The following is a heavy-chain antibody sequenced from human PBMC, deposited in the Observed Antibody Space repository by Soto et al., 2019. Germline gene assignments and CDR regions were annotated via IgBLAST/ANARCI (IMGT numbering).Heavy chain of an antibody. J-gene: IGHJ4*02. Sequence: QLQLQESGPGLVKPSETLSLTCTVSGGSISSSSYYWGWIRQPPGKGLEWIGSIYYSGSTYYNPSLKSRVTISVDTSQNQFSLKLSSVTAADTAVFYLAGPPIGYSGYDSDYWGPGTLVTVSS. V-gene: IGHV4-39*01. CDR3: AGPPIGYSGYDSDY. CDR1: GGSISSSSYY. CDR2: IYYSGST. D-gene: IGHD5-12*01.